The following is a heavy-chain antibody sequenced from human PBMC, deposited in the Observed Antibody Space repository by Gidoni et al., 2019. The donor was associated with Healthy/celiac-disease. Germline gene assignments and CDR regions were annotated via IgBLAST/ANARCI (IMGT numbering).Heavy chain of an antibody. CDR2: IKQDGSEK. CDR1: GFTFSSYW. D-gene: IGHD2-21*01. V-gene: IGHV3-7*01. Sequence: EVQLVESGGGLVQPGGSLRLSCAASGFTFSSYWMSWVRQAPGKGMEWVANIKQDGSEKYYVDSVKGRFTISRDNAKNSLYLQMNSLRAEDTAVYYCARDFAGDAFDIWGQGTMVTVSS. J-gene: IGHJ3*02. CDR3: ARDFAGDAFDI.